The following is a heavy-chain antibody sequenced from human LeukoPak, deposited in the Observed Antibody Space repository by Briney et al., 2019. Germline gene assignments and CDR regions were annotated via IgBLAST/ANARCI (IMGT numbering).Heavy chain of an antibody. Sequence: ASVKVSCKASGYTFTGYYMHWVRQAPGQGLEWMGWINPNSGGTNYAQKFQGRVTMTRDMSTSTVYMELSSLRSEDTAVYYCARLYTATSDYWGQGTLVTVSS. CDR1: GYTFTGYY. J-gene: IGHJ4*02. CDR3: ARLYTATSDY. V-gene: IGHV1-2*02. D-gene: IGHD2-15*01. CDR2: INPNSGGT.